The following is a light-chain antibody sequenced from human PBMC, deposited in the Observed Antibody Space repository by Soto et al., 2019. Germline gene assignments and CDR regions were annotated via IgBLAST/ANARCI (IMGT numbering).Light chain of an antibody. J-gene: IGKJ1*01. Sequence: DIQMTQSPSTLSASVGDRVTITCRASQSISSWLAWYQQKPGKAPKLLIYDANNLERGVPSRFSGSGSGTEFTLTISSLQPDDFATYYCQQNNSNFQAFGQGPKVDLK. V-gene: IGKV1-5*01. CDR2: DAN. CDR1: QSISSW. CDR3: QQNNSNFQA.